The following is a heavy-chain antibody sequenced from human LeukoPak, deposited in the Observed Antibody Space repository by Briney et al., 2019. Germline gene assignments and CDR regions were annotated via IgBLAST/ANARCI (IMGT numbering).Heavy chain of an antibody. J-gene: IGHJ4*02. CDR3: VRGNDYGGPHY. CDR1: GFTFSSYW. V-gene: IGHV3-74*01. D-gene: IGHD4-23*01. CDR2: IDRDGSRI. Sequence: PGGSLRLSCAVSGFTFSSYWMHWVRHAPGKRLVWVSRIDRDGSRINYADSVKGRFTISRDNGKNTLFLQMNSLRAEDAAVYYCVRGNDYGGPHYWGQGTLVTVSS.